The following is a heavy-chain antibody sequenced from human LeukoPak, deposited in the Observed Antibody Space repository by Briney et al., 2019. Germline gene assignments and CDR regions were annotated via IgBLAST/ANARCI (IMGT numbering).Heavy chain of an antibody. CDR1: GGTFSSYT. V-gene: IGHV1-69*04. J-gene: IGHJ4*02. CDR2: IIPILGIA. CDR3: ARDRVNSSGWFRLPDY. D-gene: IGHD6-13*01. Sequence: ASVKVSCKASGGTFSSYTISWVRQAPGQGLEWMGRIIPILGIANYAQKFQGRVTITADKSTSTAYMELSSLRSEDTAVYYCARDRVNSSGWFRLPDYWGQGTLVTVSS.